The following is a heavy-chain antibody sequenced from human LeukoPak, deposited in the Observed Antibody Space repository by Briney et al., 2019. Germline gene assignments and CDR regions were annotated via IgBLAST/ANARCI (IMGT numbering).Heavy chain of an antibody. Sequence: SETLSLTCNVSGGSISSSTYYWGWIRQPPGKGLERIGSIYNSGSTYYNPSLKSRVTIAVDTSKNQFSLKLSSVTAADTAVYYCARHSWGLPPAEYFQHWGQGTLVTVSS. D-gene: IGHD3-16*01. CDR3: ARHSWGLPPAEYFQH. V-gene: IGHV4-39*01. CDR2: IYNSGST. J-gene: IGHJ1*01. CDR1: GGSISSSTYY.